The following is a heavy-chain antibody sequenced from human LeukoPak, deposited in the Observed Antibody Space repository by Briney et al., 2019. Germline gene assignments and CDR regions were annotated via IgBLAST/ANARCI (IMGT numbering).Heavy chain of an antibody. D-gene: IGHD1-1*01. CDR3: AKSLNWNLNAFDI. Sequence: GASLRLSCAASGFTFSSYAMSWVRQAPGKGLEWVSAISGSGGSTYYADSVKGRFTISRDNPKNTLYLQMNSLRAEDTAVYYCAKSLNWNLNAFDIWGQGTMVTVSS. V-gene: IGHV3-23*01. CDR1: GFTFSSYA. CDR2: ISGSGGST. J-gene: IGHJ3*02.